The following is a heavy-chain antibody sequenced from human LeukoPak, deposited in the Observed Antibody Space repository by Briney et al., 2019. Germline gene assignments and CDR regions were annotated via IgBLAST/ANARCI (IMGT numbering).Heavy chain of an antibody. V-gene: IGHV4-34*01. J-gene: IGHJ5*02. CDR2: INHSGST. CDR3: ARAWQEWHYYDSSGYYYLNWFDP. D-gene: IGHD3-22*01. Sequence: SETLSLTCAVYGGSFSGYYWSWIRQPPGKGLEWIGEINHSGSTNYNPSLKSRVTISLDTSKNQFSLKLSSVTAADTAVYYCARAWQEWHYYDSSGYYYLNWFDPWGQGTLVTVSS. CDR1: GGSFSGYY.